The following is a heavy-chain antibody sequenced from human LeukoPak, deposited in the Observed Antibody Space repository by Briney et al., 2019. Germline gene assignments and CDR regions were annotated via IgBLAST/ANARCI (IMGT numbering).Heavy chain of an antibody. CDR2: IRYSGST. CDR1: GGXISSYY. Sequence: PSETLSLTCTVSGGXISSYYCSWIRQPPGKGLEWIGYIRYSGSTNYTPSLTTRVTISVDTSKNQFSLKLSSVTAADTAVYYCARNHDYGDYWGYWGQGTLVTVSS. J-gene: IGHJ4*02. CDR3: ARNHDYGDYWGY. D-gene: IGHD4-17*01. V-gene: IGHV4-59*01.